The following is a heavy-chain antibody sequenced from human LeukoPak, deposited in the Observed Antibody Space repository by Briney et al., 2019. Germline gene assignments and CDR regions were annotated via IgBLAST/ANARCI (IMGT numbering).Heavy chain of an antibody. CDR1: GGTFSSYA. D-gene: IGHD6-13*01. CDR3: ARSPGGIAAAGIPLNDYYYYMDV. V-gene: IGHV1-69*05. J-gene: IGHJ6*03. Sequence: GSSVKVSCKASGGTFSSYAISWVRQAPGQGLEWMGGIIPIFGTANYAQKFQGRVTITTDESTSTAYMELSSLRSEDTAVYYCARSPGGIAAAGIPLNDYYYYMDVWGKGTTVTVSS. CDR2: IIPIFGTA.